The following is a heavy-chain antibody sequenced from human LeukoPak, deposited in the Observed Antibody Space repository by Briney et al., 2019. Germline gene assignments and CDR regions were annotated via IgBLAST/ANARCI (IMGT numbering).Heavy chain of an antibody. V-gene: IGHV4-59*01. Sequence: TSETLSLTCTVSGGSISSYYWSWIRQPPGKGLEWIGYIYYRGNTNYNPSLKSRVTISVDTSKDQFSLKLSSVTAADTAVYCCARDSPPQYASSSAGFDYWGQGALVTVSS. D-gene: IGHD6-6*01. CDR2: IYYRGNT. CDR1: GGSISSYY. J-gene: IGHJ4*02. CDR3: ARDSPPQYASSSAGFDY.